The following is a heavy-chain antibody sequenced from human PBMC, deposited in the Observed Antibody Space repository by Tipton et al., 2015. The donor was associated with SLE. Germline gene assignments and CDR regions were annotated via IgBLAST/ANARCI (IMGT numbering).Heavy chain of an antibody. CDR2: IYTSGST. CDR1: GDSISSGSYY. D-gene: IGHD3-10*01. V-gene: IGHV4-61*09. Sequence: TLSLTCNVSGDSISSGSYYWSWIRQPAGKGLEWIGHIYTSGSTNYNPSLKSRVTISLDTSKNHFSLKLSSVTAADTAVYYCARDRGYGMDVWGQGTTVTVSS. CDR3: ARDRGYGMDV. J-gene: IGHJ6*02.